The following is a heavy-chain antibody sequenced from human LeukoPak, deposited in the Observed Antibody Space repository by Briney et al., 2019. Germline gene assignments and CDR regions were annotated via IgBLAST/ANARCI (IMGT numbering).Heavy chain of an antibody. CDR3: AKLGITMIGGV. V-gene: IGHV3-30*18. Sequence: GGSLRLSCVASDFTFSSYGMHWVRQAPGKGLEWVAVISYDGGTQYYTDSVMGRFTISRDNSRNTLYLQMNSLTAEDTAVYYCAKLGITMIGGVWGKGTTVTISS. CDR2: ISYDGGTQ. D-gene: IGHD3-10*02. CDR1: DFTFSSYG. J-gene: IGHJ6*04.